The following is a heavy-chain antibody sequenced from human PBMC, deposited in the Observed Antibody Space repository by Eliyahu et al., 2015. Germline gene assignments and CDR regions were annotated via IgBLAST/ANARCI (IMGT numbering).Heavy chain of an antibody. J-gene: IGHJ3*02. CDR1: GFTFTNYF. V-gene: IGHV1-2*02. CDR3: ARSGSSFNXRDTYDT. CDR2: IIPDDGGT. D-gene: IGHD3-10*01. Sequence: QAQLVQSGAEVKRPGASLKVSCRTSGFTFTNYFFHWLRQAPGQGLEWMGWIIPDDGGTGYAQKFQGRVTMTTDTSIRTAYMELNTLTSDDTAIYYCARSGSSFNXRDTYDTWGQGTVVTVSS.